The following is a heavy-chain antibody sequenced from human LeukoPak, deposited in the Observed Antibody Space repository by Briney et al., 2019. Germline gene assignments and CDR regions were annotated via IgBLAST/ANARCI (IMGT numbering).Heavy chain of an antibody. CDR2: ISGSGGST. CDR1: GFTFSSYA. D-gene: IGHD5-18*01. Sequence: GSLRLSCAASGFTFSSYAMSWVRPAPGKGLEWISAISGSGGSTYYADSVKGRFTISRDNSKNTLYLQMNSLRAEDTAVYYCAKVGQLWSNWFDPWGQGTLVTVSS. CDR3: AKVGQLWSNWFDP. V-gene: IGHV3-23*01. J-gene: IGHJ5*02.